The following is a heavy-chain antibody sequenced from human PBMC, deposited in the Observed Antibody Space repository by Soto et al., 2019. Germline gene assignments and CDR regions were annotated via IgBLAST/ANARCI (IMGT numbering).Heavy chain of an antibody. CDR3: ARDRLDARLFDP. CDR1: GYTFTGYY. CDR2: INPNSGGT. V-gene: IGHV1-2*02. D-gene: IGHD3-22*01. J-gene: IGHJ5*02. Sequence: ASVKVSCKASGYTFTGYYMHWVRQAPGQGLEWMGWINPNSGGTNYAQKFQGRVTMTRDTSISTAYMELSRLRSDDTAVYYCARDRLDARLFDPWGQGTLVTSPQ.